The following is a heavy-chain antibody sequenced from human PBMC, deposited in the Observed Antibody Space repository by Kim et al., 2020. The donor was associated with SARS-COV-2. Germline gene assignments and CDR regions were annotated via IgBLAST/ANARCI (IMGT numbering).Heavy chain of an antibody. D-gene: IGHD3-9*01. J-gene: IGHJ4*02. CDR2: ISCDGSNE. CDR1: GFTFRNFV. CDR3: AKVYNIVTGLYDSSPFHY. Sequence: GGSLRLSCAASGFTFRNFVMRWVRQAPGKGLEWVGAISCDGSNEYYEDSVKGRFTISRDNSKNTLYLQMNSLRAEDTAVYYCAKVYNIVTGLYDSSPFHYWGPGTLVTVSS. V-gene: IGHV3-30*18.